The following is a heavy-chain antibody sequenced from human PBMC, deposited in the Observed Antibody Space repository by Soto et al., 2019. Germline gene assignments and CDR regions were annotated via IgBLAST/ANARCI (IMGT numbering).Heavy chain of an antibody. D-gene: IGHD3-22*01. V-gene: IGHV4-39*01. J-gene: IGHJ4*02. CDR2: IYSLGNT. Sequence: SETLSPTCTVSGGSISGSSYYWGWIRQPPGQGLEWLGTIYSLGNTYYNPSLKSRVTISVDKSKSQLFLKLSSVTAPDTAVYYCARQIYDSSGYYYAYWGQGTLVTVSS. CDR3: ARQIYDSSGYYYAY. CDR1: GGSISGSSYY.